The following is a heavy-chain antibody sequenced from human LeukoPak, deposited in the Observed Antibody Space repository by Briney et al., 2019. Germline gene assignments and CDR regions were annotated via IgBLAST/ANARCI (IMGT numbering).Heavy chain of an antibody. CDR3: ARERIAAAGGFYYYYYGMDV. CDR2: ISPTGGST. J-gene: IGHJ6*02. V-gene: IGHV1-46*01. CDR1: GYTFTSYY. D-gene: IGHD6-13*01. Sequence: ASVKVSCKASGYTFTSYYLHWVRQAPGHGLEWMGIISPTGGSTTYAQKFQGRVTMTRDTSTSTVYMELSRLRSDDTAVYYCARERIAAAGGFYYYYYGMDVWGQGTAVTVSS.